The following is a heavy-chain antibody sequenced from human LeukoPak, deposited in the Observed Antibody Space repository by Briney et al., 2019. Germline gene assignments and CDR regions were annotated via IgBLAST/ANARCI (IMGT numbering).Heavy chain of an antibody. CDR1: GFTFSNYW. CDR3: ARLKDAVTIFDC. V-gene: IGHV3-7*01. J-gene: IGHJ5*01. Sequence: GGSLRLSCIASGFTFSNYWMSWVRQAPGKGLEWVASIKEDGHDKYYMDSVKGRFTISRDNTKNSLFVQMSSLRAEDTAVYYCARLKDAVTIFDCWGQGTLVTVSS. CDR2: IKEDGHDK. D-gene: IGHD4-17*01.